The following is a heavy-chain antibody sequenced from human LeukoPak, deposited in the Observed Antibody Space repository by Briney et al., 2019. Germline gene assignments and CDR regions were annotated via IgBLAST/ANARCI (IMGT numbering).Heavy chain of an antibody. D-gene: IGHD6-13*01. CDR1: GFTFSSYS. CDR3: ASTYSSRARYYYYYMDV. Sequence: GGSLRLSCAASGFTFSSYSMNWVRQAPGKGLEWVSSISSSSSYIYYADSVKGRFTISRDNAKNSLYLQMNSLRAEDTAVYYCASTYSSRARYYYYYMDVWGKGTTVTVSS. CDR2: ISSSSSYI. J-gene: IGHJ6*03. V-gene: IGHV3-21*01.